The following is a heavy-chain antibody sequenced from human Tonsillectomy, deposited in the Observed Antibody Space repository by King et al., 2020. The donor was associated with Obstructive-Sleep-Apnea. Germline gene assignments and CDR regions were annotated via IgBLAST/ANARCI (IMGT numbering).Heavy chain of an antibody. D-gene: IGHD3-10*01. V-gene: IGHV1-69*10. CDR2: LIPIIGIA. J-gene: IGHJ5*01. CDR1: GGTFLNYA. CDR3: ARERPIYASGTYYHNWFDS. Sequence: QLVQSGAEVKKPGSSVKVSCEASGGTFLNYAINWVRQAPGQGLEWMGGLIPIIGIANYAQKFQGRITITADNSASKVHMELASLRSEDTAMYYCARERPIYASGTYYHNWFDSWGQGTVVTVSS.